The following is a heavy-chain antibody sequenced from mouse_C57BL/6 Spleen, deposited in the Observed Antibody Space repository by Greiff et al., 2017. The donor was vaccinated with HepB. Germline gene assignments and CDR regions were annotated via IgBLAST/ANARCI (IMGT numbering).Heavy chain of an antibody. V-gene: IGHV1-76*01. CDR2: IYPGSGNT. Sequence: VQLQQSGAELVRPGASVKLSCKASGYTFTDYYINWVKQRPGQGLEWIARIYPGSGNTYYNEKFKDKATLTAEKSSSTAYMQLSSLTSEDSAVYFCARGDAWFAYWGQGTLVTVSA. J-gene: IGHJ3*01. D-gene: IGHD3-3*01. CDR3: ARGDAWFAY. CDR1: GYTFTDYY.